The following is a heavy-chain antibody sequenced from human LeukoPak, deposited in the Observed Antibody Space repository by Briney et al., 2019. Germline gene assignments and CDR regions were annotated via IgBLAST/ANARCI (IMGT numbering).Heavy chain of an antibody. V-gene: IGHV1-2*02. CDR1: GYTFTGYY. Sequence: GASVRVSCKAAGYTFTGYYMHWVRQAPGQGLEWMGWINPNSGGTNYAQKFQGRVTMTRDTSISTAYMELSRLRSDDTAVYYCARSMGYSYGYDAFDIWGQGTMVTVYS. D-gene: IGHD5-18*01. J-gene: IGHJ3*02. CDR3: ARSMGYSYGYDAFDI. CDR2: INPNSGGT.